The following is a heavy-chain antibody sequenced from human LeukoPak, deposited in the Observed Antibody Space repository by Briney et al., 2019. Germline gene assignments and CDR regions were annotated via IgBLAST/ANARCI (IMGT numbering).Heavy chain of an antibody. CDR2: INPNSGGT. D-gene: IGHD3-16*02. J-gene: IGHJ4*02. V-gene: IGHV1-18*01. CDR1: GYTFTSYG. Sequence: GASVKVSCKASGYTFTSYGISWVRQAPGQGLEWMGWINPNSGGTNYAQKLQGRVTMTTDTSTSTAYMELRSLRSDDTAVYYCASIGSYGFIDYWGQGTLVTVSS. CDR3: ASIGSYGFIDY.